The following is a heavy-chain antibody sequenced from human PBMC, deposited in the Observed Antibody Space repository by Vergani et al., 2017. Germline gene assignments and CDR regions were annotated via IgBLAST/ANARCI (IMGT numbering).Heavy chain of an antibody. CDR2: IYYSGST. D-gene: IGHD3-10*01. V-gene: IGHV4-30-4*08. Sequence: QVQLQESGPGLVKPSQTLSLTCTVSGGSISSGDYYWSWIRQPPGKGLEWIGYIYYSGSTYYNPSLKSRVTISVDTSKNQFSLKLSAVTAADTAVYYCARMGVRGVIPFDYWGQGTLVTVSS. CDR3: ARMGVRGVIPFDY. CDR1: GGSISSGDYY. J-gene: IGHJ4*02.